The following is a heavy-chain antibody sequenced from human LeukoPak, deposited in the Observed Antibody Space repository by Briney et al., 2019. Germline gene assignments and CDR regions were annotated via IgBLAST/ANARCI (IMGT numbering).Heavy chain of an antibody. CDR3: AGRFSSSWAHAY. J-gene: IGHJ4*02. CDR1: GLPVISNY. V-gene: IGHV3-53*01. Sequence: GGSLRSSGAAPGLPVISNYMSWSGQAPGKGRGWVSSIYSDGRTFYADSVKGRFTTSRDNSKNTLSLQFNSLRVEDTAVYYCAGRFSSSWAHAYWGQGTLVTVSS. CDR2: IYSDGRT. D-gene: IGHD6-13*01.